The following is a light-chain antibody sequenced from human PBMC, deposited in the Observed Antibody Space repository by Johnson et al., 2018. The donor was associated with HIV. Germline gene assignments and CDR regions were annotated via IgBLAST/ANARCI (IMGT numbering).Light chain of an antibody. Sequence: HSVLTQPPSVSAAPGQKVTISCSGSSSDMGNYAVSWYQQLPGTAPKLLIYDNNKRPSGLPDRFSGSKSGTSATLGITGLQTGDEADYYCGTWDNILSAYVFGTGSKVTVL. CDR3: GTWDNILSAYV. J-gene: IGLJ1*01. V-gene: IGLV1-51*01. CDR1: SSDMGNYA. CDR2: DNN.